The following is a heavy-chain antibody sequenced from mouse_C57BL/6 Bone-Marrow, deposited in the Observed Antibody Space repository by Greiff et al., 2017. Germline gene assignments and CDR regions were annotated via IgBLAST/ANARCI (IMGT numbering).Heavy chain of an antibody. V-gene: IGHV1-58*01. CDR2: IYIGNGYT. Sequence: VQLKESGAELVRPGSSVKMSCKTSGYTFTSYGINWVKQRPGQGLEWIGYIYIGNGYTEYNEKFKGKATLTSDTSSSTAYMQLSSLTSEDSAIYFCARSKGNWDGGYAMDYWGQGTSVTVSS. D-gene: IGHD4-1*01. CDR3: ARSKGNWDGGYAMDY. J-gene: IGHJ4*01. CDR1: GYTFTSYG.